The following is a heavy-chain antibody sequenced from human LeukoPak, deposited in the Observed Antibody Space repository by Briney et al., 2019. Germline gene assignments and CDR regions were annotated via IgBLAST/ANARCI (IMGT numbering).Heavy chain of an antibody. D-gene: IGHD7-27*01. J-gene: IGHJ4*02. V-gene: IGHV1-2*02. Sequence: ASVKVSCKASGYTFTSYGISWVRQAPGQGLEWMGWINPNSGGTNYAQKFQGRVTMTRDTSISTAYMELSRLRSDDTAVYYCARGWGKAFDYWGQGTLVTVSS. CDR3: ARGWGKAFDY. CDR1: GYTFTSYG. CDR2: INPNSGGT.